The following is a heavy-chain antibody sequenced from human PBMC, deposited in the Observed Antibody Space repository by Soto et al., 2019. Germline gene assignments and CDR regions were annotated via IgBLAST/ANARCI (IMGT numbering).Heavy chain of an antibody. J-gene: IGHJ6*02. CDR1: GFTFSSYA. D-gene: IGHD2-2*01. CDR2: ISYDGSNK. Sequence: GGSLRLSCAASGFTFSSYAMHWVRQAPGKGLEWVAVISYDGSNKYYADSVKGRFTISRDNSKNTLYLQMNSLRAEDTAVYYCARGVRIVVVPAADGRCMDVWGQGTTAPVCS. CDR3: ARGVRIVVVPAADGRCMDV. V-gene: IGHV3-30-3*01.